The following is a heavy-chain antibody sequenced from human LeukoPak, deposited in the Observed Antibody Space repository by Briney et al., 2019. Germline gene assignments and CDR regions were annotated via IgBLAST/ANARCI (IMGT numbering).Heavy chain of an antibody. V-gene: IGHV3-9*01. CDR3: ARDQTLAVAGTGFDY. Sequence: GGSLRLSCAASGFTFDDYAMHWVRQAPGKGLEWVSGLSWDSGTIAYADSVKGRFTISRDNAKNSLYLQMNSLRPEDTALYYCARDQTLAVAGTGFDYWGQGTLVTVSS. CDR1: GFTFDDYA. J-gene: IGHJ4*02. D-gene: IGHD6-19*01. CDR2: LSWDSGTI.